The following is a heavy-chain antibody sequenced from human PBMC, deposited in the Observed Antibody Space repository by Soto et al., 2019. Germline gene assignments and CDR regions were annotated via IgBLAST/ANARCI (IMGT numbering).Heavy chain of an antibody. CDR1: GGSSNGYY. Sequence: SETLSLTCAVYGGSSNGYYWSWIRQPPGKGLEWIGEINHSGSTNYNPSLKSRVTISVDTSKNQFSLKLSSVTAAVTAVYYCAGLSPFYGAFDIWGQGTMVTVSS. CDR3: AGLSPFYGAFDI. V-gene: IGHV4-34*01. CDR2: INHSGST. D-gene: IGHD3-10*01. J-gene: IGHJ3*02.